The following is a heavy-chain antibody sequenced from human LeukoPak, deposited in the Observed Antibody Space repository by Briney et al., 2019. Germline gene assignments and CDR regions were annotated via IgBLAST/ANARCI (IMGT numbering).Heavy chain of an antibody. CDR2: ISSSSSTI. CDR1: GFTFSSYS. V-gene: IGHV3-48*01. CDR3: ARDPGIPAARGGGYYFDY. D-gene: IGHD2-2*01. J-gene: IGHJ4*02. Sequence: PGGSLRLSCAASGFTFSSYSMNWVRQAPGKGLEWVSYISSSSSTIYYADSVKGRFTISRDNAKNSLYLQMNSLRAEDTAVYYCARDPGIPAARGGGYYFDYWGQGTLVTVSS.